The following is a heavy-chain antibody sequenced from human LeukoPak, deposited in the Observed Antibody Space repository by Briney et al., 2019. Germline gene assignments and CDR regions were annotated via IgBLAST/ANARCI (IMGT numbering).Heavy chain of an antibody. CDR2: ISGSGGST. V-gene: IGHV3-23*01. Sequence: GGSLRLSCAASGFTFSSYAMSWVRQAPGKGLEWVSAISGSGGSTYYADSVKGRFSISRDTSKNTVFLQMNSLRAEDTAVYYCARDDAVEGGYLDYWGQGTRVTVSS. D-gene: IGHD2-8*01. CDR3: ARDDAVEGGYLDY. CDR1: GFTFSSYA. J-gene: IGHJ4*02.